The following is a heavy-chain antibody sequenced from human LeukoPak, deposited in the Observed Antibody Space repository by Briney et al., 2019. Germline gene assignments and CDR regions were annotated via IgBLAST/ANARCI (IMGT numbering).Heavy chain of an antibody. CDR2: IYTSGST. D-gene: IGHD3-3*01. V-gene: IGHV4-61*02. CDR3: AGYDFWSGYCNY. Sequence: SETLSLTCTVFGGSISSTSYYWSWIRQPAGKGLEWIGRIYTSGSTNYNPSLKSRVTISVDTSKNQFSLKLSSVTAADTAVYYCAGYDFWSGYCNYWGQGTLVTVSS. J-gene: IGHJ4*02. CDR1: GGSISSTSYY.